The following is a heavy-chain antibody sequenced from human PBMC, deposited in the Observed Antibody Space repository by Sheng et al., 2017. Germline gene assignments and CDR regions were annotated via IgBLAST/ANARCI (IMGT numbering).Heavy chain of an antibody. CDR2: IIPIFGTA. D-gene: IGHD4-17*01. J-gene: IGHJ6*02. Sequence: QVQLVQSGAEVKKPGSSVKVSCKASGGTFSSYAISWVRQAPGQGLEWMGGIIPIFGTANYAQKFQGRVTITADESTSTAYMELSSLRSEDTAVYYCARENSGDYSYYYYGMDVWGQGTTVTVSS. CDR3: ARENSGDYSYYYYGMDV. V-gene: IGHV1-69*01. CDR1: GGTFSSYA.